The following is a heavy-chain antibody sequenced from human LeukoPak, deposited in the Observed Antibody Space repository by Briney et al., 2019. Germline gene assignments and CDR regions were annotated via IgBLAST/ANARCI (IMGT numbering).Heavy chain of an antibody. D-gene: IGHD3-16*01. V-gene: IGHV5-51*01. CDR3: ASSYSYLQYDDAFDI. CDR1: GYSFTSYW. CDR2: IYPGDSDT. J-gene: IGHJ3*02. Sequence: GESLQISCKGSGYSFTSYWIGWVRQMPGKGLEWMGIIYPGDSDTRYSPSFQGQVTISADKSISTAYLQWSSLKASDTAMYYCASSYSYLQYDDAFDIWGQGTVVSVSS.